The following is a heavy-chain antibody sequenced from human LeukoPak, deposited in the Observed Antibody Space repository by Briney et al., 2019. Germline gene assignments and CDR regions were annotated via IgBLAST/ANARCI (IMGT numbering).Heavy chain of an antibody. CDR1: GGSISSGSYY. CDR3: ARLVGIVRGSYSPIDY. D-gene: IGHD1-26*01. J-gene: IGHJ4*02. V-gene: IGHV4-61*02. Sequence: PSRTLSLTCTVSGGSISSGSYYWSWIRQPSGKGLEWIGRIYTSGSTNYNPSLKSRVTISVDTSKNQFSLKLSSVTAADTAVYYCARLVGIVRGSYSPIDYWGQGTLVTVSS. CDR2: IYTSGST.